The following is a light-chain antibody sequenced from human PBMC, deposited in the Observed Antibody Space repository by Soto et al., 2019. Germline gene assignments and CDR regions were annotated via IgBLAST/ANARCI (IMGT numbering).Light chain of an antibody. Sequence: QSALTQPASVSGSPGQSITISCTGTSSDVGGYNLVSWYQQHPGKAPKLMIYEVSKRPSGVSNRFSGSKSGNTASLTISGLQAEDEADYYCCSYAGSSTLVFGTGTRSPS. CDR1: SSDVGGYNL. CDR2: EVS. CDR3: CSYAGSSTLV. J-gene: IGLJ1*01. V-gene: IGLV2-23*02.